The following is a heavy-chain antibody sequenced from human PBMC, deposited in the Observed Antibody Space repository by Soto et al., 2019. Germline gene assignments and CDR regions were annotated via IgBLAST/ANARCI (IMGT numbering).Heavy chain of an antibody. CDR2: INSDGSVS. CDR3: ARGDCVGGSCNSLAGSFYYYMDV. D-gene: IGHD2-15*01. Sequence: EVKLVESGGGLVQPGGSLRLSCAASGFTFSNYWMYWVRQAPGQGLVWVSRINSDGSVSRYADSVKGRLTISRDNVKNTLYLQMNSLRVEDTAVHYCARGDCVGGSCNSLAGSFYYYMDVWGKGTTVTVFS. V-gene: IGHV3-74*01. CDR1: GFTFSNYW. J-gene: IGHJ6*03.